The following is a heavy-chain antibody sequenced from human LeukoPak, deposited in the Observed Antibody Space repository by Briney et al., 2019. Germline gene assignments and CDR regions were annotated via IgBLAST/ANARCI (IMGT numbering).Heavy chain of an antibody. J-gene: IGHJ5*02. CDR1: GFTFSSYW. CDR2: IKEDGSEK. D-gene: IGHD6-19*01. Sequence: SGGSLKLSCAASGFTFSSYWMSWVRQAPGKGLEWLANIKEDGSEKYYVDSVKGRFTISRDNAKSSLYLQMKSLRAEDTAVYYCARAVASNRFDPWGQGTLVTVSS. CDR3: ARAVASNRFDP. V-gene: IGHV3-7*01.